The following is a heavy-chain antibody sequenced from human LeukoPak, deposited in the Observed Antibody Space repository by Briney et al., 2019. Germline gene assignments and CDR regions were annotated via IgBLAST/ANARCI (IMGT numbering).Heavy chain of an antibody. Sequence: GGSLRLSCAASGFTFSSYGMHWVRQAPGKGLEWVAVISCDGSNKYYADSVKGRFTISRDNSKNTLYLQMNSLRAEDTAVYYCAKDGTPVLRYFDWLLSDGFQHWGQGTLVTVSS. CDR2: ISCDGSNK. V-gene: IGHV3-30*18. CDR1: GFTFSSYG. J-gene: IGHJ1*01. CDR3: AKDGTPVLRYFDWLLSDGFQH. D-gene: IGHD3-9*01.